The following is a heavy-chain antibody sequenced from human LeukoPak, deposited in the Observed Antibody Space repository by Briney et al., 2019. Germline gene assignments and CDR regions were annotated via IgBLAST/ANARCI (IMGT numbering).Heavy chain of an antibody. CDR1: GFTFSSYA. CDR3: ARRSTVKDGQNWFDP. CDR2: ISGSGGST. D-gene: IGHD4-11*01. Sequence: GGSLRLSCAASGFTFSSYAMSWVRQAPGKGLEWVSAISGSGGSTYYADSVKGRFTISRDNPKNTLYLQMNSLRAEDTAVYYCARRSTVKDGQNWFDPWGQGTLVTVSS. V-gene: IGHV3-23*01. J-gene: IGHJ5*02.